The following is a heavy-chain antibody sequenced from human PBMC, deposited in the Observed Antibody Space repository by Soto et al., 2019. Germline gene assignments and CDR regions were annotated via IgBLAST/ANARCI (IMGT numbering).Heavy chain of an antibody. D-gene: IGHD5-12*01. Sequence: EVQLVESGGGLVQPGRSLRLSCAASGFTFDDYAMHWVRQAPGKGLEWVSGISWNSGSIGYADSVKGRFTISRDNAKNSLYLQMNSLRAEDTALYYSAKAEDVLRLGYYFDYWGQGTLVTVSS. V-gene: IGHV3-9*01. CDR1: GFTFDDYA. CDR3: AKAEDVLRLGYYFDY. CDR2: ISWNSGSI. J-gene: IGHJ4*02.